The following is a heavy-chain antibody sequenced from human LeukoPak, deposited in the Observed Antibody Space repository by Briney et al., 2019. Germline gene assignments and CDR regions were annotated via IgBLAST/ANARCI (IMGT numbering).Heavy chain of an antibody. J-gene: IGHJ5*02. CDR2: IYYSGST. V-gene: IGHV4-59*12. CDR1: GGSISSYY. Sequence: PSETLSLTCTVSGGSISSYYWSWIRQPPGKGLEWIGYIYYSGSTNYNPSLKSRVTISVDTSKNQFSLKLSSVTAADTAVYYCARAVRTEFDPWGQGTLVTVSS. CDR3: ARAVRTEFDP.